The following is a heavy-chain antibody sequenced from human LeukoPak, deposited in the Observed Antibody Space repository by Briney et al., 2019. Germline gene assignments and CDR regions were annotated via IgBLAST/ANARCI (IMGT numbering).Heavy chain of an antibody. CDR1: TFSFSRYP. J-gene: IGHJ4*02. CDR2: IYSGGST. CDR3: ARADSSWALDY. V-gene: IGHV3-66*01. D-gene: IGHD6-13*01. Sequence: GGSLRLSCVASTFSFSRYPMGWVRQAPGKGLEWVSVIYSGGSTYYADSVKGRFTISRDNSKDTLYLQMNSLRAEDTAVYYCARADSSWALDYWGQGTLVTVSS.